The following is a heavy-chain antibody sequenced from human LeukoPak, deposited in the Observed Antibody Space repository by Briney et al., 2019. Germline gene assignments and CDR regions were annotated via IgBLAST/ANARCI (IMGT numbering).Heavy chain of an antibody. CDR2: VDPEDGET. CDR1: GYTFTDYY. J-gene: IGHJ4*02. D-gene: IGHD3-22*01. V-gene: IGHV1-69-2*01. CDR3: ASHYYDSSGYYLPIDY. Sequence: ASVKVSCKVSGYTFTDYYMHWVQQAPGKRLEWMGLVDPEDGETIYAEKFQGRVTITADTSTDTAYMELSSLRSEDTAVYYCASHYYDSSGYYLPIDYWGQGTLVTVSS.